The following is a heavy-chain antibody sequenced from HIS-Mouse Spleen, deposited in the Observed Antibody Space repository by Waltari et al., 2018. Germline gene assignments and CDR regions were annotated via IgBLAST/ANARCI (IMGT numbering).Heavy chain of an antibody. CDR1: GGSISSGGYS. CDR2: IYHSGST. CDR3: AGGGGLGTGAPVDY. Sequence: QLQLQDSGSGLVKPSQTLSLTCAVSGGSISSGGYSWSWIRQPPGKGLEGIGYIYHSGSTYDNRPTKSLFTISGDRPKNRFPRRLALVAAGDRPGYYGAGGGGLGTGAPVDYGGQGT. V-gene: IGHV4-30-2*01. J-gene: IGHJ4*02. D-gene: IGHD3-16*01.